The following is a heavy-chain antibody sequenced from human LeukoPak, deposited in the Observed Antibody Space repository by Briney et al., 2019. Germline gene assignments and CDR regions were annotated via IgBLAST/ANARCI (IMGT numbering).Heavy chain of an antibody. V-gene: IGHV4-31*03. D-gene: IGHD3-9*01. CDR1: GGSISSGGSR. CDR3: AKEVLALRYFDWLLNYFDY. Sequence: SETLSLTCNVSGGSISSGGSRWSWIRQHPGKGLEWIGYIYYSGSTYYNPSLESRLTMSVDTSKNQFSLHLTSVTAADTAVYYCAKEVLALRYFDWLLNYFDYWGQGTLVTVSS. J-gene: IGHJ4*02. CDR2: IYYSGST.